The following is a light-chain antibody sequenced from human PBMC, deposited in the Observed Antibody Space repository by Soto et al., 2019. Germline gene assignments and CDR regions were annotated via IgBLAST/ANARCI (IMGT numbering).Light chain of an antibody. V-gene: IGKV3D-15*01. J-gene: IGKJ4*01. CDR2: GSS. CDR1: ENVGTN. CDR3: QQYNNWRLS. Sequence: IVMTQSPATLSVSPGEGVTLSCRASENVGTNLAWYQQKPGQAPRLLMYGSSTRATGIPATFSGSGSGTEFTLTISSLQSEESAVYYCQQYNNWRLSFGGRTKVEIK.